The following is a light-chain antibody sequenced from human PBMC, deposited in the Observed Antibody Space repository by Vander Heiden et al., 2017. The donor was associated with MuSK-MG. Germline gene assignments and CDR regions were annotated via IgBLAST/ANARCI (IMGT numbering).Light chain of an antibody. CDR2: AVS. CDR1: SGAVGDYKL. J-gene: IGLJ3*02. V-gene: IGLV2-14*03. Sequence: QPALTQPASGSGSPGQSSTIYCTGNSGAVGDYKLVSWVQHKPGKVPKHIRQAVSSRPSGVSDRLSGSNSGQTAYLHLSGLQADDEAHYYCLLYRRTSTWVVGGGTKLTVL. CDR3: LLYRRTSTWV.